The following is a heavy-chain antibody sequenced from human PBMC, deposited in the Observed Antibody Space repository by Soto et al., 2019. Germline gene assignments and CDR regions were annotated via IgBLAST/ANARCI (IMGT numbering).Heavy chain of an antibody. CDR2: ILYDGSNK. J-gene: IGHJ4*02. V-gene: IGHV3-30-3*01. CDR1: GFTFSSYA. Sequence: GGSLRLSCAASGFTFSSYAMHWVRQAPGKGLEWVAVILYDGSNKYYADSVKGRFTISRDNSKNTLYLQMNSLRAEDTAVYYCARDSSSSTPQLWGQGTLVTVSS. D-gene: IGHD2-2*01. CDR3: ARDSSSSTPQL.